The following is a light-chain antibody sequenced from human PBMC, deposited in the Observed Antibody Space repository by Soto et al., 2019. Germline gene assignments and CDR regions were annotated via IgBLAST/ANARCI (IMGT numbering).Light chain of an antibody. CDR1: QSVSSY. CDR3: QHLEGI. Sequence: EIVLTQSPATLSLSPGERATLSCRASQSVSSYLAWYQQTPGQAPRLLIYDASKRATGIPARFSGSGSGTDFTLTISSLEPEDYEVYYCQHLEGIFGGGTKVEIK. J-gene: IGKJ4*01. CDR2: DAS. V-gene: IGKV3-11*01.